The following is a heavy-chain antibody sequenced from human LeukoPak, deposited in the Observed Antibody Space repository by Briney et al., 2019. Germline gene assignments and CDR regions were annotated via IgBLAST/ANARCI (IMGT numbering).Heavy chain of an antibody. J-gene: IGHJ6*04. V-gene: IGHV3-53*01. CDR2: IYSGCNT. D-gene: IGHD3-16*01. Sequence: GGSLRLSCVASGFIDSRNYMSWVRQARGRGLEGISVIYSGCNTYYADSVKGRFNISRDNFKNELYLQMNSLKAEDTAEYYCARGGEPHYYYSYYAMDVWGKGTKVTVSS. CDR3: ARGGEPHYYYSYYAMDV. CDR1: GFIDSRNY.